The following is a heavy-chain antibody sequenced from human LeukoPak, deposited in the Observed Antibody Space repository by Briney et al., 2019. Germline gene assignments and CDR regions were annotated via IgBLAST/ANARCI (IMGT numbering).Heavy chain of an antibody. CDR2: ISWNSGSI. CDR3: AKDVRSYYDSSGTSYMDV. D-gene: IGHD3-22*01. V-gene: IGHV3-9*01. Sequence: GGSLRLSCAASGFTFDDYAMHWVRQAPGKGLEWVSGISWNSGSIGYADSVKGRFTISRDNAKNSLCLQMNSLRAEDTALYYCAKDVRSYYDSSGTSYMDVWGKGTTVTVSS. J-gene: IGHJ6*03. CDR1: GFTFDDYA.